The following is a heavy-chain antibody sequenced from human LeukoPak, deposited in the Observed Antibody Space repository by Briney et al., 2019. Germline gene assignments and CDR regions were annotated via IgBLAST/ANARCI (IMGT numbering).Heavy chain of an antibody. Sequence: GESLKISCKGSGYSFTSYWIGWVRRMPGKGLEWMGIIYPGDSDTRYSPSFQGQVTISADKSISTAYLQWSSLKASDTAMYYCARQAFYYGSGSYAAGYWGQGTLVTVSS. CDR3: ARQAFYYGSGSYAAGY. D-gene: IGHD3-10*01. CDR2: IYPGDSDT. CDR1: GYSFTSYW. J-gene: IGHJ4*02. V-gene: IGHV5-51*01.